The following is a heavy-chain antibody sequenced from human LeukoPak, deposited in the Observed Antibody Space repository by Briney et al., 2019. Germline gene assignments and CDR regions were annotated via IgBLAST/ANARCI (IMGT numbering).Heavy chain of an antibody. CDR3: ATHGPRYSYGYLGY. CDR1: GGSFSGYY. CDR2: INHSGST. V-gene: IGHV4-34*01. D-gene: IGHD5-18*01. Sequence: PSETLSLTCAVYGGSFSGYYWSWIRQPPGKGLEWIGEINHSGSTNYNPSLKSRVTISVDTSKNQFSLKLSSVTAAGTAVYYCATHGPRYSYGYLGYWGQGTLVTVSS. J-gene: IGHJ4*02.